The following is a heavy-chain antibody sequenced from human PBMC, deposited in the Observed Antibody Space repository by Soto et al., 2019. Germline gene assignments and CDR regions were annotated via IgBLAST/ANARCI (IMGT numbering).Heavy chain of an antibody. Sequence: SETLSLTCSVSGGYSSTYYWRWIRQPPGKGLEWVGYISYTGNTNYNPSLKSRVTMSVDTSKDHISLKLRSVTTADTAVYFCARLTGTSVLDGFDIWDQGTMVTVSS. CDR3: ARLTGTSVLDGFDI. CDR1: GGYSSTYY. J-gene: IGHJ3*02. V-gene: IGHV4-59*01. D-gene: IGHD1-7*01. CDR2: ISYTGNT.